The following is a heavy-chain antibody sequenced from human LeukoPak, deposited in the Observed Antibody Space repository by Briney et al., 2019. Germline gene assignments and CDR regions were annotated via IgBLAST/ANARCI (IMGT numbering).Heavy chain of an antibody. D-gene: IGHD3-22*01. Sequence: PSETLSLTCTVSGGSISSDYWSGIRQPPGKGLEWIGYIYYSGSTNYNPSLKSRVTISVDTSKNQFPLKLSSVTAADTAVYYCARARRGYYFDYWGQGTLVTVSS. J-gene: IGHJ4*02. CDR1: GGSISSDY. V-gene: IGHV4-59*01. CDR2: IYYSGST. CDR3: ARARRGYYFDY.